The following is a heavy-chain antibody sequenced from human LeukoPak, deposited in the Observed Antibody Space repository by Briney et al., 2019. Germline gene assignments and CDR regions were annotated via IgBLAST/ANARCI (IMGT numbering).Heavy chain of an antibody. CDR1: GFTFASSW. CDR2: ISSSSSYI. D-gene: IGHD3-3*01. J-gene: IGHJ4*02. Sequence: GGSLRLSCAASGFTFASSWMNWIRQAPGKGLEWVSSISSSSSYIYYADSVKGRFTISRDNAKNSLYLQMNSLRAEDTAVYYCAREPYYDFWSGYYIHWGQGTLVTVSS. V-gene: IGHV3-21*01. CDR3: AREPYYDFWSGYYIH.